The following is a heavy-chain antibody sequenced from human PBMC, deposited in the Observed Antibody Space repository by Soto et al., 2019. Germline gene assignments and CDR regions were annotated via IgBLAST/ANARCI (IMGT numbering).Heavy chain of an antibody. J-gene: IGHJ3*02. D-gene: IGHD6-13*01. CDR2: IWYDGSNK. CDR3: ARTIATIAAAGTVAFDI. CDR1: GFTFGSYG. Sequence: QVQLVESGGGVVQPGRSLRLSCAASGFTFGSYGMHWVRQAPGKGLEWVAVIWYDGSNKYYADSVKGRFTISRDNSKNTLYLQMNSLRAEDTAVYYCARTIATIAAAGTVAFDIWGQGTMVTVSS. V-gene: IGHV3-33*01.